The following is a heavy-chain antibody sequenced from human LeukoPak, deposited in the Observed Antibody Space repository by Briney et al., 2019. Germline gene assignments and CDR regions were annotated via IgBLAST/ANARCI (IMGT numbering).Heavy chain of an antibody. CDR2: VYYDGST. J-gene: IGHJ3*02. CDR3: AKITFDALDI. V-gene: IGHV4-59*01. CDR1: GDSIYSYY. D-gene: IGHD5-24*01. Sequence: SETLSLTCTVSGDSIYSYYWSWLRQPPGKGLEWIAYVYYDGSTNYNPSLKSRVKLAVDTSKNQVSLNLSSVTAADTAVYYCAKITFDALDIWGQGTMVSVPS.